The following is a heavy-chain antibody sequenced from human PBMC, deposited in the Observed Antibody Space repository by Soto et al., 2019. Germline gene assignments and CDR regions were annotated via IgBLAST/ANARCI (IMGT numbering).Heavy chain of an antibody. J-gene: IGHJ3*02. CDR1: GFTFSSYS. V-gene: IGHV3-48*01. CDR3: AKDWGYYDNSGYLHDGFEI. Sequence: PGGSLRLSCAASGFTFSSYSMNWVRQAPGKGLEWVSYISSSSSTIYYADSVKGRFTISRDNAKNSLYLQMNSLRAEDTAVYYCAKDWGYYDNSGYLHDGFEIWGQGTMVTVSS. D-gene: IGHD3-22*01. CDR2: ISSSSSTI.